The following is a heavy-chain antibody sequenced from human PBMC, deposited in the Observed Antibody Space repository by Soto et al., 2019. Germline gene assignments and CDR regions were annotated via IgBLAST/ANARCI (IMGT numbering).Heavy chain of an antibody. CDR3: ARYRYYDILTGYYNDGVFDY. J-gene: IGHJ4*02. Sequence: LRLSCAASGFTFSSYSMNWVRQAPGKGLEWVSYISSSSSTIYYADSVKGRFTISRDNAKNSLYLQMNSLRDEDTAVYYCARYRYYDILTGYYNDGVFDYWGQGTLVTVSS. CDR2: ISSSSSTI. CDR1: GFTFSSYS. D-gene: IGHD3-9*01. V-gene: IGHV3-48*02.